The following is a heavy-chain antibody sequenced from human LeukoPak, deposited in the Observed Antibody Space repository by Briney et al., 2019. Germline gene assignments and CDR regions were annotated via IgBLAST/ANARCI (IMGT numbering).Heavy chain of an antibody. V-gene: IGHV4-39*07. CDR2: IYYSGST. D-gene: IGHD2-2*01. CDR3: AGEIQLLPNWFDP. Sequence: SETLSLTCTVSGGSISSSSYYWGWIRQPPGKGLEWIGSIYYSGSTYYNPSLKSRVTISVDTSKNQFSLKLSSVTAADTAVYYCAGEIQLLPNWFDPWGQGTLVTVSS. J-gene: IGHJ5*02. CDR1: GGSISSSSYY.